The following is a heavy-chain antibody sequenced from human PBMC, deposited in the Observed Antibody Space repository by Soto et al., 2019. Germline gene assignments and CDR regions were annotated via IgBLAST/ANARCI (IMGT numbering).Heavy chain of an antibody. J-gene: IGHJ4*02. Sequence: QITLKESGPTLVKPTQTLTLTCTFSGFSLSTSGVGVGWIRQPPGKALEWLAVIYWDDSYHYSPSLRSRLTXXKXXSKHQVVLTMTNMDPVDTATYYCAHKGYGDYPLDYWGQGTLVTVSS. V-gene: IGHV2-5*02. CDR3: AHKGYGDYPLDY. D-gene: IGHD4-17*01. CDR2: IYWDDSY. CDR1: GFSLSTSGVG.